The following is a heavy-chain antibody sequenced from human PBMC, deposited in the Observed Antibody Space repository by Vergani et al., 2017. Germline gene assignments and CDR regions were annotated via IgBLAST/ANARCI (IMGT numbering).Heavy chain of an antibody. D-gene: IGHD5-12*01. CDR3: AKHCYDWGIDY. Sequence: QVQLVESGGGVVQRGGSLRLSCAASGFTLSNYDMQWIRQGPGKGLEFVAFIQFDGSNQYYADSVKGRFTLSRDFSKNTLYLQMNRLRTDDTATYYCAKHCYDWGIDYWGQGTQVIVSS. V-gene: IGHV3-30*02. CDR1: GFTLSNYD. CDR2: IQFDGSNQ. J-gene: IGHJ4*02.